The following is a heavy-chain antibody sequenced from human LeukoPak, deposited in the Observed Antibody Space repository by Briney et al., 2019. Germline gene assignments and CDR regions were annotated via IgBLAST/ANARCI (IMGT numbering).Heavy chain of an antibody. J-gene: IGHJ6*03. CDR3: AKLGGQEVHNYYVAV. V-gene: IGHV3-23*01. Sequence: GGSLRLSCAASGFTFSSYAMSWVRQAPGKGLEWVSGIIDNGYIAYYANSVRGRFTISRDNSKNTLFLQMNSLRAEDTAVYYCAKLGGQEVHNYYVAVWGKGTTVAVSS. CDR2: IIDNGYIA. CDR1: GFTFSSYA. D-gene: IGHD3-16*01.